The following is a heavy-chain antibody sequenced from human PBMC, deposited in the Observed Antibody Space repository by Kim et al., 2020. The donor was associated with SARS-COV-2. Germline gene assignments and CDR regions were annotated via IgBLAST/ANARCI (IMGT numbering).Heavy chain of an antibody. V-gene: IGHV3-43*02. J-gene: IGHJ6*02. CDR1: GFTFDDYA. CDR2: ISGDGGST. D-gene: IGHD3-9*01. Sequence: GGSLRLSCAASGFTFDDYAMHWVRQAPGKGLEWVSLISGDGGSTFYADSVKGRFIISRDNSKNSLYLQMNSLRTEDTALYYCAKDMVRYFDWLLYYHYGMDVWGQGTTVTVSS. CDR3: AKDMVRYFDWLLYYHYGMDV.